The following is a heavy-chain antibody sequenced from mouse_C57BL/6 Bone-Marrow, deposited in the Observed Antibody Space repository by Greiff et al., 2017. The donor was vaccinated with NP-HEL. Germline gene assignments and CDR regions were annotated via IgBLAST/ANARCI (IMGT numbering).Heavy chain of an antibody. V-gene: IGHV3-8*01. J-gene: IGHJ3*01. CDR2: ISYSGST. CDR1: GYSITSDY. D-gene: IGHD3-2*02. CDR3: ARSRQLRSPWFAY. Sequence: EVMLVESGPGLAKPSQTLSLTCSVTGYSITSDYWNWIRKFPGNKLEYMGYISYSGSTYYNPSLKSRISITRDTSKNQYYLQLNSVTTEDTATYYCARSRQLRSPWFAYWGQGTLVTVSA.